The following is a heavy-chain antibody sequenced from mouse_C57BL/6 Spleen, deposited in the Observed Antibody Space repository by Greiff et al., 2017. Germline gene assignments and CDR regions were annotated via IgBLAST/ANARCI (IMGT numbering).Heavy chain of an antibody. D-gene: IGHD2-4*01. CDR3: ARQGNYDEGAMDD. J-gene: IGHJ4*01. V-gene: IGHV5-12*01. CDR1: GFTFSDYY. CDR2: ISNGGGST. Sequence: EVKLMESGGGLVQPGGSLKLSCAASGFTFSDYYMYWVRQTPEKRLEWVAYISNGGGSTYYPDTVKGRFTISRDNAKNTLYLQMSRLKSEDTAMYYCARQGNYDEGAMDDWGQGTSVTVSS.